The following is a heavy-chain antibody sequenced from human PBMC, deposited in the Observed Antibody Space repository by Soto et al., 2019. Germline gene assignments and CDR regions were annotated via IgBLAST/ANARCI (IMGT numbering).Heavy chain of an antibody. J-gene: IGHJ6*02. V-gene: IGHV3-21*06. CDR3: ARVQLVRTSSYYCGMDV. D-gene: IGHD1-1*01. Sequence: GSLRLSCATSGFTFSNYRMNWVREAPGKGLEWVASISGSGKDTFYRDSVKGRFTISRDNAESSLVLQMNSLTVDDTAVYHCARVQLVRTSSYYCGMDVWGQATTVTVYS. CDR2: ISGSGKDT. CDR1: GFTFSNYR.